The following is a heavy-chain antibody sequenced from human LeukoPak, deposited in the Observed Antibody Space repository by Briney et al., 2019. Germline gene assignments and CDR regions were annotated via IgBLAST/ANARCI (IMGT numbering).Heavy chain of an antibody. CDR1: GGSFSGYY. D-gene: IGHD4-17*01. CDR3: AGGQGTVTTH. J-gene: IGHJ4*02. CDR2: INHSGNA. Sequence: PSETLSLTCAASGGSFSGYYWTWIRQPPGKGLEWVGEINHSGNANYNPSLMSRVTISLEMNENHFSLMLTSVLAAETAADYYAGGQGTVTTHWGQGTLLTVPS. V-gene: IGHV4-34*01.